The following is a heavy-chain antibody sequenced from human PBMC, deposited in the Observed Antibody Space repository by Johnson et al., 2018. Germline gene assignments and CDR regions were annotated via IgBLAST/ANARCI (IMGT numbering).Heavy chain of an antibody. CDR2: INHSGTT. Sequence: VQLQQWGAGLLKPSETLSLTCAVYGGSFSGYYWNWIRQPPGKGLEWIGEINHSGTTNYNPSLKSRVTMSVDTSTNQLYLKLSAVTAADTAVYYCARARGYSESSGNFYGGFFQYWGQGTLVTVSS. CDR1: GGSFSGYY. CDR3: ARARGYSESSGNFYGGFFQY. D-gene: IGHD3-22*01. J-gene: IGHJ1*01. V-gene: IGHV4-34*01.